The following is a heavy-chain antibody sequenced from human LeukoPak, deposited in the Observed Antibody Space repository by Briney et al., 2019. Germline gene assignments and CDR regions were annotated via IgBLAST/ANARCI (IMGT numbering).Heavy chain of an antibody. Sequence: GGSLRLSCAASGFTFSSYAMSWVRQAPGKGLEWVSAISGSGGSTYYADSVKGRFTISRDDSKNTLYLQMNSLRAEDTAVYYCAKDPTAVTDFDYWGQGTLVTVSS. D-gene: IGHD4-17*01. CDR3: AKDPTAVTDFDY. V-gene: IGHV3-23*01. CDR2: ISGSGGST. CDR1: GFTFSSYA. J-gene: IGHJ4*02.